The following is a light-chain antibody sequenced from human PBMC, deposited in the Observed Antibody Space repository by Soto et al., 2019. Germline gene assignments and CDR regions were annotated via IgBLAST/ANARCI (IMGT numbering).Light chain of an antibody. J-gene: IGKJ1*01. Sequence: EIVLTQSPGTLSLSPGERATLFCRASQSFSSSYLAWYKQRPGQAPRLVMYGASTRATGIPDRFSGRGSGTDFTLTISRLEPEDFAVYYCQHYATSPPWTFGQGTKVEI. V-gene: IGKV3-20*01. CDR2: GAS. CDR1: QSFSSSY. CDR3: QHYATSPPWT.